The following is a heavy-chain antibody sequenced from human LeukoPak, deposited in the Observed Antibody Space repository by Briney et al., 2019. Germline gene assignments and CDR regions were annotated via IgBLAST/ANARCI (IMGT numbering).Heavy chain of an antibody. J-gene: IGHJ6*02. CDR2: IYSGGST. CDR1: GFTVSSNY. D-gene: IGHD2-2*01. Sequence: GGSLRLTCAASGFTVSSNYMSWVRQAPGKGLEWVSVIYSGGSTYYADSVKGRFTISRDNSKNTLHLQMNSLRAEDTAMYYCARAAGVQLLFYGMDVWGQGTTVTVSS. V-gene: IGHV3-66*02. CDR3: ARAAGVQLLFYGMDV.